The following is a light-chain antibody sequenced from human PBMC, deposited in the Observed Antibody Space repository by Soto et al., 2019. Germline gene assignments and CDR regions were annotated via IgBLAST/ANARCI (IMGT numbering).Light chain of an antibody. Sequence: QSVLTQPPSASGSLGQSVTISCTGSSSDIGTYNYVSWYQIHPGKAPKLIIYEVTSRPSGVSYRFSGSKSGNSASLTISGLQAEDEADYYCSSYASSSSYVFGGGTKLTVL. CDR1: SSDIGTYNY. CDR2: EVT. CDR3: SSYASSSSYV. J-gene: IGLJ1*01. V-gene: IGLV2-14*01.